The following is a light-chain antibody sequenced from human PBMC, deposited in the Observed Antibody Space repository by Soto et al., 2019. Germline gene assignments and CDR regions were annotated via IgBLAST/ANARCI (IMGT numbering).Light chain of an antibody. CDR1: QNIFSY. V-gene: IGKV1-39*01. CDR2: AAS. J-gene: IGKJ2*01. Sequence: DIQMTQSPSSLSASVGDRVTITCRASQNIFSYLSWYQHKPGKAPKLLIYAASSLQSGVPSRFSGSGSGTNFALTISSLQPEDFATFYCQQSSSVPHTFGQGTKVEI. CDR3: QQSSSVPHT.